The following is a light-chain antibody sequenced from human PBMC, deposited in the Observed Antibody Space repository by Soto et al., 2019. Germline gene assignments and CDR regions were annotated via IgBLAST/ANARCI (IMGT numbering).Light chain of an antibody. CDR3: LQDYNYPRT. CDR1: QGIRNA. Sequence: AIQMTQSPSSLSASIGDRVTIACRASQGIRNALGWYQQRPGKAPTLLIYAASSLQSGVPSRFSGSGSGTHFTLTISSLQPEDFATYYCLQDYNYPRTFGQGTKVEI. CDR2: AAS. J-gene: IGKJ1*01. V-gene: IGKV1-6*01.